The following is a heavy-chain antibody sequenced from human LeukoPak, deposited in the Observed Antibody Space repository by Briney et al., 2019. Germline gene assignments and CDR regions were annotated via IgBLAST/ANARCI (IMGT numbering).Heavy chain of an antibody. CDR3: ARGIYCSGGSCYSRGPETNDWFDP. V-gene: IGHV7-4-1*02. CDR2: INTNTGNP. J-gene: IGHJ5*02. D-gene: IGHD2-15*01. Sequence: ASVKVSCKASGYTFTSYVMNWVRQAPGQGLEWMGWINTNTGNPTYAQGFTGRFVFSLDTSVSTAYLQISSLKAEDTAVYYCARGIYCSGGSCYSRGPETNDWFDPWGQGTLVTVSS. CDR1: GYTFTSYV.